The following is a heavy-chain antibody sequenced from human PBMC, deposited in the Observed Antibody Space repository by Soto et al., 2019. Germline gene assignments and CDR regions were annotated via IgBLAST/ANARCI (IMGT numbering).Heavy chain of an antibody. D-gene: IGHD6-25*01. CDR1: GFPFSNYA. J-gene: IGHJ4*02. V-gene: IGHV3-30-3*01. Sequence: GGSLRLSCAASGFPFSNYAMHWVRQAPGKGLEWVALISKDGNNEYYADSVKGRFTISRDNSKNTLDVQMNSLRAEDTAVYYCARDQSGGYANSPGIFWGQGIQVTVSS. CDR3: ARDQSGGYANSPGIF. CDR2: ISKDGNNE.